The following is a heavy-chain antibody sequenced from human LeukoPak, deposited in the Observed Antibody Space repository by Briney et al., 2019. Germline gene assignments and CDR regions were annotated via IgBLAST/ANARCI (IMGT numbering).Heavy chain of an antibody. Sequence: PGGSLRLSCRASRFSFSEYDMHWVRQAPGKGLEWVAVISSDGSRKHYGDSVKGRFTISRDNSESTLFLQMNSLRTDDTSVYFCAKYAYNWNAPDGFDMWGQGTMVIVSS. CDR1: RFSFSEYD. J-gene: IGHJ3*02. CDR3: AKYAYNWNAPDGFDM. V-gene: IGHV3-30*18. D-gene: IGHD1-1*01. CDR2: ISSDGSRK.